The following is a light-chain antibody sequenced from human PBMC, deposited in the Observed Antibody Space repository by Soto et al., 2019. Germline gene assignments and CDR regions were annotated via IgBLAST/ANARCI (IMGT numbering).Light chain of an antibody. CDR2: DAS. V-gene: IGKV3-11*01. Sequence: EIVLTQSPATLSLSPGERAILSCRASQSLRSFLAWFQQKPGQAPRLLIYDASTRATGIPARFSGSGSGTNFTLTISSLEPEDFATYYCQQRSDWPPFTFGPGTKVDIK. J-gene: IGKJ3*01. CDR1: QSLRSF. CDR3: QQRSDWPPFT.